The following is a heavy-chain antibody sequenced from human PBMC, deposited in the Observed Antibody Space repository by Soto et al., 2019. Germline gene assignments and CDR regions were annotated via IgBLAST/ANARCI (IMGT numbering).Heavy chain of an antibody. CDR2: IYHSGST. CDR3: ARDHLEGNWFDP. V-gene: IGHV4-30-2*01. J-gene: IGHJ5*02. Sequence: QLQLQESGSGLVRPSQTLSLTCAVSGGSISSGGYSWNWIRQPAGKVLEWIGYIYHSGSTLYNPSLKGRVTMSVDKSTNQFYLKLSSVTAADTAVYYCARDHLEGNWFDPWGQGTLVTVSS. CDR1: GGSISSGGYS.